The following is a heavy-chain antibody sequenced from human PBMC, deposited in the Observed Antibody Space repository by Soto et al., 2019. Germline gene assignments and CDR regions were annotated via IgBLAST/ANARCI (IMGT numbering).Heavy chain of an antibody. J-gene: IGHJ5*02. CDR3: AKDPTTIFGVVPNMFDP. D-gene: IGHD3-3*01. CDR1: GFTFSSYG. CDR2: ISYDGSNK. Sequence: GGSLRLSCAASGFTFSSYGMHWVRQAPGKGLEWVAVISYDGSNKYYADSVKGRFTISRDNSKNTLYLQMNSLSAEDTAVYYCAKDPTTIFGVVPNMFDPWGQGTLVTVSS. V-gene: IGHV3-30*18.